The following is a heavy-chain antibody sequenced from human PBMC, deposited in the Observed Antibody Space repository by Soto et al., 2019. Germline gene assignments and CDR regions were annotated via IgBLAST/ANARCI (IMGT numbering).Heavy chain of an antibody. CDR2: IYWDDDK. J-gene: IGHJ4*02. CDR3: ARGTGGGNSCYFVY. CDR1: GFSLTTSGVG. D-gene: IGHD2-21*02. Sequence: QITLKESGPTLVNPTQTLTLTCTFSGFSLTTSGVGVGWIRQPPGKALEWLALIYWDDDKRYSPSLKSRLTITQDPSKTQVVLTMTNMDPVDTATYYCARGTGGGNSCYFVYRGQGTLVTVSS. V-gene: IGHV2-5*02.